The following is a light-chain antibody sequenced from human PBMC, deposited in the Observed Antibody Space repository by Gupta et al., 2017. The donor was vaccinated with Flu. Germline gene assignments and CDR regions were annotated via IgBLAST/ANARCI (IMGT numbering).Light chain of an antibody. CDR1: QSRLHENGYNY. Sequence: TQGEPAAIACRASQSRLHENGYNYLDWYLQKPGQSPQLLIYLGSNRDSGVPDRVSGSGSGTDFTLKISSVKAEDVGVYYCRQALQTPLTFGEGTRLEIK. V-gene: IGKV2-28*01. CDR2: LGS. J-gene: IGKJ5*01. CDR3: RQALQTPLT.